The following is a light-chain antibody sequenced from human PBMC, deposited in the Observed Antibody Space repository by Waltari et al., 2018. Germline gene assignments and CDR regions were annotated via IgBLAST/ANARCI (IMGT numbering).Light chain of an antibody. Sequence: SYILTQVPSVSVAPGQTARISCGGTNIGTKSVHWYQRKPGQAPVLVVYDYRDRPSGIPERVSGANSGNTATLIISRAEAGDEADYYCQVWDNGSDPLPVFGGGTTLTVL. CDR3: QVWDNGSDPLPV. V-gene: IGLV3-21*02. CDR1: NIGTKS. J-gene: IGLJ2*01. CDR2: DYR.